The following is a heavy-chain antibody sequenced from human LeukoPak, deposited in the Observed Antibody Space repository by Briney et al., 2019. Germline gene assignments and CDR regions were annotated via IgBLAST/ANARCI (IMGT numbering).Heavy chain of an antibody. CDR2: ISTSSTTI. CDR1: GFTFSQYE. V-gene: IGHV3-48*03. CDR3: ARDEGRWNYEY. Sequence: GGSLRLSCAGSGFTFSQYEMNWVRQAPGKGLEWISYISTSSTTIYYADSVKGRFTISRDDDKNSLYLQMNSLRAEDTAVYYCARDEGRWNYEYWGQGTLVSVSS. D-gene: IGHD1-7*01. J-gene: IGHJ4*02.